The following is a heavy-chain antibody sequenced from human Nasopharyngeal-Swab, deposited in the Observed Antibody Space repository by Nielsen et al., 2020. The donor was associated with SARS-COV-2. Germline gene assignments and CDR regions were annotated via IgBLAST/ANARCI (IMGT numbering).Heavy chain of an antibody. CDR1: GGSISSSSYY. CDR2: IYYSGST. J-gene: IGHJ4*02. Sequence: GSLRLSCTVSGGSISSSSYYWGWIRQPPGKGLEWIGSIYYSGSTYYNPSLKSRVTISVDTSKNQFSLKLSPVTAADTAVYYCARLETVDTAMVTGGYFDYWGQGTLVTVSS. D-gene: IGHD5-18*01. CDR3: ARLETVDTAMVTGGYFDY. V-gene: IGHV4-39*01.